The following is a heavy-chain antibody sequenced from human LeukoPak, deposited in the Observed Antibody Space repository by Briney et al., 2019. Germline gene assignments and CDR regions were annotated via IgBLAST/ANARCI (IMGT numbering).Heavy chain of an antibody. CDR2: ISSSSSTI. CDR1: GFTFSSYS. D-gene: IGHD3-22*01. Sequence: GGSLRLSCAASGFTFSSYSMNWVRQAPGKGLEWVSYISSSSSTIYYADSVKGRFTISRDNAKNSLYLQMNSLRDEDTAVYCCARDPSYYYDSSGSDWGQGTLVTVSS. V-gene: IGHV3-48*02. J-gene: IGHJ4*02. CDR3: ARDPSYYYDSSGSD.